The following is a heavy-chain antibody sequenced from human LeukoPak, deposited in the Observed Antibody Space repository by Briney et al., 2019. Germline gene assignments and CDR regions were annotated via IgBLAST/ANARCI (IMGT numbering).Heavy chain of an antibody. D-gene: IGHD1-1*01. CDR1: GGSISSYY. CDR2: IYYSGST. Sequence: PSETLSLTCTVSGGSISSYYWSWIRQPPGKGLEWIGYIYYSGSTNYNPSLKSRVTISVDTSKNQFSLKLSSVTAADTAVYYCARDLETGTFDYWGQGTLVTVSS. J-gene: IGHJ4*02. CDR3: ARDLETGTFDY. V-gene: IGHV4-59*01.